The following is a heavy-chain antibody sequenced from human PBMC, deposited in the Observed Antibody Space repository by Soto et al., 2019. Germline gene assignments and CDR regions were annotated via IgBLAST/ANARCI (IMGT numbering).Heavy chain of an antibody. CDR3: ASHQDYGGDYYYYYMDV. CDR1: GGSFSGYY. V-gene: IGHV4-34*01. CDR2: INHSGST. Sequence: SETLSLTCAVYGGSFSGYYWSWIRQPPGKGLEWIGEINHSGSTNYNPSLKSRVTISVDTSKNQFSLKLSSVTAADTAVYYCASHQDYGGDYYYYYMDVWGKGTTVTVSS. D-gene: IGHD4-17*01. J-gene: IGHJ6*03.